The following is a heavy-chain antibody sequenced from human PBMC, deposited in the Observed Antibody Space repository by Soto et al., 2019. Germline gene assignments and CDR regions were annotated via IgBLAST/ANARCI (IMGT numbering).Heavy chain of an antibody. J-gene: IGHJ5*01. CDR1: GGTFSSYT. D-gene: IGHD5-18*01. CDR3: ASLVDTAMVRWFDY. V-gene: IGHV1-69*02. CDR2: IIPILGIA. Sequence: GASVKVSCKASGGTFSSYTISWVRPAPGQGLEWMGRIIPILGIANYAQKFQGRVTITADKSTSTAYMELSSLRSEDTAVYYCASLVDTAMVRWFDYWGQGTLVTVSS.